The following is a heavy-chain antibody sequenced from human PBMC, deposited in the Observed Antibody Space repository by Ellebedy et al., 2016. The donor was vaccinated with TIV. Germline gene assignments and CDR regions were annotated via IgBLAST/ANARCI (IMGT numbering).Heavy chain of an antibody. D-gene: IGHD4-11*01. CDR3: ARDRGDYSISGP. CDR1: GFTFGRYR. CDR2: IKSDGSST. Sequence: HTGGSLRLSCVASGFTFGRYRMHWVRQAPGNKLVWVSRIKSDGSSTTYADSVKGRFTTSRDNARHTLYLQMNSLRGEDTAVYFCARDRGDYSISGPWGQGTLVTVSS. V-gene: IGHV3-74*01. J-gene: IGHJ5*02.